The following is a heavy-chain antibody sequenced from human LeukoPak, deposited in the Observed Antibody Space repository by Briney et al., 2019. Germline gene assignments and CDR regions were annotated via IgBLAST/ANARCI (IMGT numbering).Heavy chain of an antibody. CDR2: INPNSGGT. D-gene: IGHD5-18*01. Sequence: ASVKVSCKASGYRFTGYYMHWVRQAPGQGLEWMGWINPNSGGTKYAQKYQGRVTMTRDTSISTAYMELSRLRSDDTAVYYCATGQGGYSYGFDYWGQGTLVTVSS. V-gene: IGHV1-2*02. J-gene: IGHJ4*02. CDR1: GYRFTGYY. CDR3: ATGQGGYSYGFDY.